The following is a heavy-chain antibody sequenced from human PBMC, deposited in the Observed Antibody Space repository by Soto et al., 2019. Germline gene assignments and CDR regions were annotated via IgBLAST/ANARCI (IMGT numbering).Heavy chain of an antibody. V-gene: IGHV1-8*01. J-gene: IGHJ4*02. Sequence: SVKVSCKASGYTFTSYDINWVRQATGQGLEWMGWMNANSGNTGYAQKFQGRVTITRNTSLSTAYMEMSRLRSEDTAVYYCATDTGSYYDVAYWGQGTMVTVSS. CDR2: MNANSGNT. CDR3: ATDTGSYYDVAY. D-gene: IGHD1-26*01. CDR1: GYTFTSYD.